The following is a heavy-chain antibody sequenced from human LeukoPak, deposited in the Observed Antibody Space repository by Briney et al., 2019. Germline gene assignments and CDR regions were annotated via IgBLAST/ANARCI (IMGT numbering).Heavy chain of an antibody. V-gene: IGHV4-61*05. CDR2: IFYSGST. Sequence: PSETLSLTCSVSGGSISSSNYYWGWIRQPPGKGLEWIGYIFYSGSTNYNPSLKSRVTISVDTSKSQFSLKLSSVTAADTAVYYCARGEDYYDSSGYYYRFDPWGQGTLVTVSS. D-gene: IGHD3-22*01. CDR3: ARGEDYYDSSGYYYRFDP. J-gene: IGHJ5*02. CDR1: GGSISSSNYY.